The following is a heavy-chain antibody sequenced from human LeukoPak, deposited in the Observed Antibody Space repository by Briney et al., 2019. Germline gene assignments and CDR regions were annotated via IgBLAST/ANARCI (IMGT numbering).Heavy chain of an antibody. CDR3: ARDPNSSSWPFDY. CDR2: INAGNGNT. CDR1: EYTFTNYA. D-gene: IGHD6-13*01. V-gene: IGHV1-3*01. Sequence: ASVKVSCKASEYTFTNYAMHWVRQAPGQRLEWMGWINAGNGNTKYSQKFQGRVTITRDTSASTAYMELSSMRSEDTAVYYCARDPNSSSWPFDYWGQGTLVTVSS. J-gene: IGHJ4*02.